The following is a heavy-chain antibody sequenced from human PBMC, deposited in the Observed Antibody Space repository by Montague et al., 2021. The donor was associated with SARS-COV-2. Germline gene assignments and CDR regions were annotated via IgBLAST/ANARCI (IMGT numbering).Heavy chain of an antibody. J-gene: IGHJ3*02. Sequence: SETLSLTCTVSGYSISTGYYWGWIRQPPGKGLEWIGTIYHSGSTYFNPSPKSRVTISVDTSKNQFSLEMYSVTAADTAQFYCARDRTFRDGYLDAFEIWGQGTMVTVSS. V-gene: IGHV4-38-2*02. CDR2: IYHSGST. CDR1: GYSISTGYY. CDR3: ARDRTFRDGYLDAFEI. D-gene: IGHD5-24*01.